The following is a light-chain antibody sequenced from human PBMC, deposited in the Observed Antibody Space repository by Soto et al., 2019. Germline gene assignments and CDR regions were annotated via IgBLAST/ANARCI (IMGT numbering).Light chain of an antibody. CDR1: SSDVGGYNY. Sequence: QSALTQPPSASGSPGQSVTISCTGTSSDVGGYNYVSWYQQHPGKAPKLMIYEVSKRPSGVPDRFSGSKSGNTASLTVSGLQAADEADYYCSSYAGSNIFFGTGTKVTVL. V-gene: IGLV2-8*01. J-gene: IGLJ1*01. CDR3: SSYAGSNIF. CDR2: EVS.